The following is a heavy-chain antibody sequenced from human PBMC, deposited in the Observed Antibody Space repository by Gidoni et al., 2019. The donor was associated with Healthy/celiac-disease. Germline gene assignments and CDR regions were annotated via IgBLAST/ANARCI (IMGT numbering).Heavy chain of an antibody. Sequence: EVQLVESGGGLVQPGGSLRLSCAASGFTFSSYWMSWVRQAPGKGLEWVANIKQDGSEKYYVDSVKGRFTISRDNAKNSLYLQMNSLRAEDTAVYYCARGPGYCSGGSCLDYYYMDVWGKGTTVTVSS. J-gene: IGHJ6*03. CDR1: GFTFSSYW. CDR3: ARGPGYCSGGSCLDYYYMDV. CDR2: IKQDGSEK. D-gene: IGHD2-15*01. V-gene: IGHV3-7*03.